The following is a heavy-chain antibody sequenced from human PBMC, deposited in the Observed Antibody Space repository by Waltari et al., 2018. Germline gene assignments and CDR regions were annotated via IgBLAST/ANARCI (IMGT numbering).Heavy chain of an antibody. J-gene: IGHJ6*03. V-gene: IGHV4-59*01. CDR2: IYDSWTT. Sequence: QVLLQQSGPGLVKPSETLSVTCTASGGSLSGFYWSWIRQSPGKGLEWIAFIYDSWTTKYTPSLKSRVTISVDTSKNRFTLKLGSATAADTALYYCARGTPSFYHYMGVWGKGTTVIVSS. CDR1: GGSLSGFY. CDR3: ARGTPSFYHYMGV.